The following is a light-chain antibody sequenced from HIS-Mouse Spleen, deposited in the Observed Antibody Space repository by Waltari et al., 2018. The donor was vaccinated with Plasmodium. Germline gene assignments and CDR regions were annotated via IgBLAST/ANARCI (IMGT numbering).Light chain of an antibody. V-gene: IGLV4-69*01. CDR2: LNSDGSH. CDR3: QTWGTGPQWV. CDR1: SGHSSYA. J-gene: IGLJ3*02. Sequence: QLVLTQSPSASASLGASVKLTCTLSSGHSSYAIAWHQQQPEKGPRYLMKLNSDGSHGKGDGIPDRFSGSSSGAERYLTISSLQSEDEADYYCQTWGTGPQWVFGGGTKLTVL.